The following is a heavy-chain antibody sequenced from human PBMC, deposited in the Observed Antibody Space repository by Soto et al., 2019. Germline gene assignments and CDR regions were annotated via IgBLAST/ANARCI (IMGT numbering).Heavy chain of an antibody. CDR1: GGSFSGYY. V-gene: IGHV4-59*08. Sequence: PSETLSLTCAVYGGSFSGYYWNWIRQPPGKGLEWIGYMSYSGSANYNPSLTSRVTISVDSSKNQFSLKLSSVTAADTAVYYCARAGGVRSNWFDPWGQGTLVTVSS. CDR2: MSYSGSA. J-gene: IGHJ5*02. D-gene: IGHD3-10*01. CDR3: ARAGGVRSNWFDP.